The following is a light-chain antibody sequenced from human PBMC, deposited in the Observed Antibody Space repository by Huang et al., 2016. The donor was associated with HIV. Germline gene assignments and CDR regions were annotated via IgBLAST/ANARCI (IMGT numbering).Light chain of an antibody. CDR2: DAS. J-gene: IGKJ2*01. Sequence: EIVLTQSPATLSLSPGDTATLSCRASQTVSSYLTWYQQKPGPAPRLLIYDASDRATGIPAMFSGSWSGTDFPLTISSLEPEDFAVYYCQQRDSWPPEYTFGQGTKLEIK. CDR3: QQRDSWPPEYT. V-gene: IGKV3-11*01. CDR1: QTVSSY.